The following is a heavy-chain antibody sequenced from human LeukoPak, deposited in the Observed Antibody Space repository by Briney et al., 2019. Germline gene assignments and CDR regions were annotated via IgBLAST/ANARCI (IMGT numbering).Heavy chain of an antibody. CDR3: ARVRDGYNDAYDI. J-gene: IGHJ3*02. Sequence: ASVKVSCKASGYTFSNYNIHWLRQAPGQGLEWMGIVNPSGDSTNYAQNFQGRVTMTGDTSTSTVYMELSSLRSEDTAVYYCARVRDGYNDAYDIWGQGTVVTVTS. D-gene: IGHD5-24*01. V-gene: IGHV1-46*01. CDR1: GYTFSNYN. CDR2: VNPSGDST.